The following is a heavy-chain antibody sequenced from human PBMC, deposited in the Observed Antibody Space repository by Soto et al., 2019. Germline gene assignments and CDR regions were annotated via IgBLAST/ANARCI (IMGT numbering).Heavy chain of an antibody. Sequence: QVHLVQSGAEVKKPGASVEVSCKASGYTFTSFDINWVRQATGQGLEWMGWMNPNSGNTGYAQKFQGRVTMTRNTSISTAYMELSSLRSEDTAVYYRARAPNHRGDWFDPWGQGTLVTVSS. J-gene: IGHJ5*02. CDR1: GYTFTSFD. V-gene: IGHV1-8*01. CDR3: ARAPNHRGDWFDP. CDR2: MNPNSGNT.